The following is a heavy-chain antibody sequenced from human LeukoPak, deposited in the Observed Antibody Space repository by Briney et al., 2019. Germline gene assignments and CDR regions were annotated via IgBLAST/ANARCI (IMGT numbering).Heavy chain of an antibody. CDR2: INEDGSVK. CDR3: AKVPRDSDCY. V-gene: IGHV3-7*01. D-gene: IGHD2-21*02. CDR1: GGTFSAYW. J-gene: IGHJ4*02. Sequence: PGGSLRLSCAVSGGTFSAYWMAWVRQSPGKGLEWVAEINEDGSVKYYVDSMKGRFTISRDNAKNSLYLQMNSLGAEDTAFYYCAKVPRDSDCYWGQGTLVTVSS.